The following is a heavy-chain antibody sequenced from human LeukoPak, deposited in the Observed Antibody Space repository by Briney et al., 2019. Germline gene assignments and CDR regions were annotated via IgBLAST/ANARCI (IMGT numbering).Heavy chain of an antibody. CDR3: ARTIPFYYGMDV. CDR2: IDSAGSST. D-gene: IGHD2-2*02. V-gene: IGHV3-74*01. Sequence: PGGSLRLSCAASGFTFSSPWMHWVRQAPGKGLEWVSRIDSAGSSTSYVDSVQGRFTISRDNSKNTVHLQMNGLRAGDTAVYYCARTIPFYYGMDVWGQGTTVIVSS. CDR1: GFTFSSPW. J-gene: IGHJ6*02.